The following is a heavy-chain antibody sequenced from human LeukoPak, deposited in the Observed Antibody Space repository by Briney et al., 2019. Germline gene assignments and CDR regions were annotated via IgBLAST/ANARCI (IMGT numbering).Heavy chain of an antibody. CDR3: AKESDSGYHSEGPKN. J-gene: IGHJ4*02. CDR1: GFVLSDYG. Sequence: GGSLRLSCAASGFVLSDYGMHWVRQAPGKGLEWVAFVRNDGSNEYYVGSVKGRFTISRDKSKNTLYLQMNSLRAEDTAVHSCAKESDSGYHSEGPKNWGLGTLVTVSS. V-gene: IGHV3-30*02. D-gene: IGHD5-12*01. CDR2: VRNDGSNE.